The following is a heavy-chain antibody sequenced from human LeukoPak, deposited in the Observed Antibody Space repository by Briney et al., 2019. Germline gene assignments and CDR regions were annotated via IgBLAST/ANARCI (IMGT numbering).Heavy chain of an antibody. D-gene: IGHD3-22*01. J-gene: IGHJ4*02. Sequence: GGSLRLSCAASGFSVNTNYMTWVRQAPGKGLEWVSVIYSGGSTYYADSVKGRFTISRDNSKNTLYLQMNSLRAEDTAVYYCARDHYYYDSKPFDYWGQGTLVTVSS. V-gene: IGHV3-66*01. CDR3: ARDHYYYDSKPFDY. CDR1: GFSVNTNY. CDR2: IYSGGST.